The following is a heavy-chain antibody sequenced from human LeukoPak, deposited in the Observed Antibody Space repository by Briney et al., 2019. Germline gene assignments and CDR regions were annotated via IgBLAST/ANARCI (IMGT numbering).Heavy chain of an antibody. Sequence: QPGGSLRLSCVASGFTFSSYWMSWVRQAPGKGLEWVANINQGGSEKYDVDSAKGRFTISRDNAKNSLYLRMNSLRAEDTAVYYCARDLNWETYWGQGTLVSVSS. CDR2: INQGGSEK. D-gene: IGHD7-27*01. V-gene: IGHV3-7*01. CDR3: ARDLNWETY. J-gene: IGHJ4*02. CDR1: GFTFSSYW.